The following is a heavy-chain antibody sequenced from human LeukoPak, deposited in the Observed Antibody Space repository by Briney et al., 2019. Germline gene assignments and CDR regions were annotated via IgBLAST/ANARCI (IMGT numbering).Heavy chain of an antibody. Sequence: ASVKVSCKASGGTFSSYAISWVRQAPGQGLEWMGRIIPILGIANYAQKLQGRVTITADKSTSTAYMELSSLRSEDTAVYYCARTGPVTAIRHDYWGQGTLVTVSS. CDR2: IIPILGIA. D-gene: IGHD2-21*02. J-gene: IGHJ4*02. CDR3: ARTGPVTAIRHDY. V-gene: IGHV1-69*04. CDR1: GGTFSSYA.